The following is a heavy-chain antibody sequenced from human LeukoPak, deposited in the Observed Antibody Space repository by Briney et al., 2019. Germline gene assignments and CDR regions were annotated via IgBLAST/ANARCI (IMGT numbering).Heavy chain of an antibody. CDR1: GFTFSRHA. D-gene: IGHD3-22*01. V-gene: IGHV3-64*04. Sequence: GGSLRLSCSGAGFTFSRHAMHWVRQAPGKGLEYVSTINDNGGITYYADSVKGRFTISRDNPKNTLYLQMNSLRAEDTAIYYCANWREGVVADFESWGQGSLVSVSS. J-gene: IGHJ4*02. CDR2: INDNGGIT. CDR3: ANWREGVVADFES.